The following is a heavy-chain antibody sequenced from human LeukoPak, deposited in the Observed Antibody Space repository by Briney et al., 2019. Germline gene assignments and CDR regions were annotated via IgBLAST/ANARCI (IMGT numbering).Heavy chain of an antibody. J-gene: IGHJ4*02. D-gene: IGHD5-24*01. CDR1: GGTFSSYA. CDR3: ARDIRGPSTVEMATIPMYY. V-gene: IGHV1-69*05. Sequence: SVKVSCKASGGTFSSYAISWVRQAPGQGLEWMGGIIPIFGTANYAQKFQGRVKITTDESTSTAYMELSSLRSEDTAVYYCARDIRGPSTVEMATIPMYYWGQGTLVTVSS. CDR2: IIPIFGTA.